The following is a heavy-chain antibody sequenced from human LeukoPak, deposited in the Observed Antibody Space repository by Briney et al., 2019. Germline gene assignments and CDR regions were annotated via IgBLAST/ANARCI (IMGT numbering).Heavy chain of an antibody. V-gene: IGHV1-18*04. Sequence: ASVKVSCKASGYTFTGYYMHWVRQAPGQGLEWMGWISAYNGNTNYAQKFQGRVTITADKSTSTAYMELSSLRSEDTAVYYCAMAPYCSSTSCRNPNWFDPWGQGTLVTVSS. CDR3: AMAPYCSSTSCRNPNWFDP. CDR2: ISAYNGNT. CDR1: GYTFTGYY. J-gene: IGHJ5*02. D-gene: IGHD2-2*01.